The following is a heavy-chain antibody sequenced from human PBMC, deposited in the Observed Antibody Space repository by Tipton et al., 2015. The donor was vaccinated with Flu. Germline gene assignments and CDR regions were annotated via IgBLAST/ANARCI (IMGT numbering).Heavy chain of an antibody. V-gene: IGHV3-7*01. Sequence: QLVQSGGGLVQPGGSLRLSCAASGFRFSDYWMSWVRQAPGKGLEWVANIKKDGSEKYYVDSVKGRFTISRDNAENSLYLQMDSLRAEDTAVYYCASLHSGELSRGGLDNWGQGTLVTVSP. CDR3: ASLHSGELSRGGLDN. D-gene: IGHD3-16*02. J-gene: IGHJ4*02. CDR1: GFRFSDYW. CDR2: IKKDGSEK.